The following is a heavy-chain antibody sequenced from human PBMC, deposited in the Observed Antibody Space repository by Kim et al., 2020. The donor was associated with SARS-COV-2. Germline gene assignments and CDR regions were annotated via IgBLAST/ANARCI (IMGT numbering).Heavy chain of an antibody. CDR2: ISTNNNYI. CDR1: GLTFSSYR. V-gene: IGHV3-21*01. J-gene: IGHJ4*02. D-gene: IGHD2-21*02. Sequence: GGSLRLSCAASGLTFSSYRMNWVRQAPGKGLEWVSCISTNNNYIYYADSAKGRFTISRANAKNSLYLQMNGLRAEDTAVDYCATHPGGYGGNSYYWGQGTLVAVSS. CDR3: ATHPGGYGGNSYY.